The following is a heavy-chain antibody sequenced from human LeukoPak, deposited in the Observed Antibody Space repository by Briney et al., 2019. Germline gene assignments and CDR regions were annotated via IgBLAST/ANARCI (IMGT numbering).Heavy chain of an antibody. CDR1: GFTFSDYY. V-gene: IGHV3-11*01. Sequence: GGSLRLSCAASGFTFSDYYLSWILQAPGPGLEWVSYISSSGSTIYYADSVQHRFTISRDNAKNSLYLQMSSLRAEDTAVYYCARRGGYDLLDYWGQGTLVTVSS. CDR2: ISSSGSTI. J-gene: IGHJ4*02. D-gene: IGHD5-12*01. CDR3: ARRGGYDLLDY.